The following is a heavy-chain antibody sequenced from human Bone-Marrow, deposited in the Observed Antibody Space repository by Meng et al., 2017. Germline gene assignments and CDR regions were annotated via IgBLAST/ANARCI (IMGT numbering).Heavy chain of an antibody. CDR1: GLSFTDAW. CDR3: ATGAAAADH. D-gene: IGHD6-13*01. Sequence: VEVVESGGGLVKPGGSLRLLCVASGLSFTDAWMSWVRQAPGKGLEWVGRIKRNSDGGTIDYAAPVKGRFTISRDDSKNTLYLQMDSLITEDTAVYFCATGAAAADHWGQGTLVTVSS. V-gene: IGHV3-15*01. J-gene: IGHJ4*02. CDR2: IKRNSDGGTI.